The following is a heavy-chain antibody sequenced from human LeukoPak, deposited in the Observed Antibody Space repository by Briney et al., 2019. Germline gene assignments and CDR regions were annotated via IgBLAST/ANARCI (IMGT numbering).Heavy chain of an antibody. CDR2: ISSSSSYI. CDR3: SRNGLASTYDI. J-gene: IGHJ3*02. D-gene: IGHD3/OR15-3a*01. CDR1: GFTFSSYT. Sequence: GGSLRLSCAASGFTFSSYTMNWVRQAPGKGLEWVSSISSSSSYIYDADSVKGRFTISRDNTKNSLYLQMNSLRAEDTAVYYCSRNGLASTYDIWGLGTMVTVSS. V-gene: IGHV3-21*01.